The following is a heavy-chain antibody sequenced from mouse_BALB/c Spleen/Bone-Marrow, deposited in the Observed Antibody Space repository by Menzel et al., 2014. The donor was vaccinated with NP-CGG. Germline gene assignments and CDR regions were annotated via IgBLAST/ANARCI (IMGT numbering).Heavy chain of an antibody. CDR3: TREGYGNSYYFDY. V-gene: IGHV1-15*01. CDR2: IDPETGGT. J-gene: IGHJ2*01. D-gene: IGHD2-1*01. CDR1: GYTFTDYE. Sequence: QVHVKQSGAELVRPGASVTLSCKASGYTFTDYEMHWVKQTPVHGLEWIGAIDPETGGTAYNQKFKGKATLTADKSSSTAYMELRSLTSEDSAAYYCTREGYGNSYYFDYWGQGTTLTVSS.